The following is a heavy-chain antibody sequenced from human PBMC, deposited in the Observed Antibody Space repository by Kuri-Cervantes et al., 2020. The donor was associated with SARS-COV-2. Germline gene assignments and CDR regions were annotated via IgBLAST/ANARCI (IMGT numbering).Heavy chain of an antibody. V-gene: IGHV4-59*01. J-gene: IGHJ6*02. CDR2: IYYSGST. CDR3: ARGWDYGSGGYYPRGDYGMDV. Sequence: GSLRLSCTVSGGSISSYYWSWIRQPPGKGLEWIGYIYYSGSTNYNPSLKSRVTISVDTSKNQFSLKLGSVTAADTDVYYCARGWDYGSGGYYPRGDYGMDVWGQGTTVTVSS. CDR1: GGSISSYY. D-gene: IGHD3-10*01.